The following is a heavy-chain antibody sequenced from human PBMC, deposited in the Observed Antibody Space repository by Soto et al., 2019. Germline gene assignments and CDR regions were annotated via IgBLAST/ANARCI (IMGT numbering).Heavy chain of an antibody. Sequence: SETLSLTCTVSGGSISSGDYYWSWIRQPPGKGLEWIGYIYYSGSTYYNPSLKSRVTISVDTSKNQFSLKLSSVTAADTAVYYCARTPGYYDSSGYSDDAFDIWGQGTMVTVSS. V-gene: IGHV4-30-4*01. CDR2: IYYSGST. CDR3: ARTPGYYDSSGYSDDAFDI. D-gene: IGHD3-22*01. CDR1: GGSISSGDYY. J-gene: IGHJ3*02.